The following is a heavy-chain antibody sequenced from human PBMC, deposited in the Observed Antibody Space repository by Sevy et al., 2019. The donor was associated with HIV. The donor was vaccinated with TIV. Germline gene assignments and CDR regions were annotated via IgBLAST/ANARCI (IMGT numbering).Heavy chain of an antibody. Sequence: SETLSLTCTVSGGSMSSGSYYWTWIRQPAGKGLEWLGRIYNSGSTNYNPSLKSRLTMSVDTSKNKFSVKLSSVTATDTAVYYCAGGYYDSWTEAIDYYYGLGVWGQGTTVTVSS. D-gene: IGHD3-3*01. CDR2: IYNSGST. J-gene: IGHJ6*02. V-gene: IGHV4-61*02. CDR1: GGSMSSGSYY. CDR3: AGGYYDSWTEAIDYYYGLGV.